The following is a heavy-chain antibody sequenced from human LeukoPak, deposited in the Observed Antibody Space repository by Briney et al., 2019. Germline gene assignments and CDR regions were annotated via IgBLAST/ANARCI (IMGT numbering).Heavy chain of an antibody. J-gene: IGHJ5*02. Sequence: SETPSLTCTVSGGSISSSSYYWGWIRQPPGKGLEWFGIIYYSGSTYHNPSLKSRVTISVDTSKIQFSLKLSSVTAADTAVYYCARRLRGVVVAATYNWFDPWGQGTLVTVSS. CDR2: IYYSGST. CDR3: ARRLRGVVVAATYNWFDP. CDR1: GGSISSSSYY. V-gene: IGHV4-39*01. D-gene: IGHD2-15*01.